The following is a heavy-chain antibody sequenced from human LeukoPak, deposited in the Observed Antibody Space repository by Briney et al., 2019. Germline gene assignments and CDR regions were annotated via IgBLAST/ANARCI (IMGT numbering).Heavy chain of an antibody. CDR3: ARERDGRFFDY. CDR1: GLRFGSFW. CDR2: INQDGSEK. J-gene: IGHJ4*02. D-gene: IGHD5-24*01. Sequence: GGSLRLSCAVSGLRFGSFWMSWVRQAPGKGLEWVANINQDGSEKYVDSVRGRFTFSRDNSKNSLHLQMNTLRAEDTAVYYCARERDGRFFDYWGQGTLVTVSS. V-gene: IGHV3-7*01.